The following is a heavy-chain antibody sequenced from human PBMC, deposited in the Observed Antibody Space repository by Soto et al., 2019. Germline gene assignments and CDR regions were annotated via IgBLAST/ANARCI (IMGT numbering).Heavy chain of an antibody. CDR3: TTQQRYYDFWSGYPALDY. D-gene: IGHD3-3*01. Sequence: PGGSLRLSCAASGFTFSNAWMSWVRQAPGKGLEWVGRIKSKTDGGTTDYAAPVKGRFTISRDDSKNTLYLQMNSLKTEDTAVYYCTTQQRYYDFWSGYPALDYWGQGTLVTVSS. CDR1: GFTFSNAW. CDR2: IKSKTDGGTT. J-gene: IGHJ4*02. V-gene: IGHV3-15*01.